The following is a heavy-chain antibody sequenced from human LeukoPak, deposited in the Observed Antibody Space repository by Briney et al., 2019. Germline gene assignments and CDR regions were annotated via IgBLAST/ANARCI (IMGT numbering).Heavy chain of an antibody. V-gene: IGHV3-33*01. CDR2: IWYDGGNK. CDR3: ARDAGYCSGGSCYPGQFDY. CDR1: GFTFSSYG. Sequence: PGGSLRLSCAASGFTFSSYGMHWVRQAPGKGLEWVAVIWYDGGNKYYADSVKGRFTISRDNSKNTLYLQMNSLRAEDTAVYYCARDAGYCSGGSCYPGQFDYWGQGTLVTVSS. J-gene: IGHJ4*02. D-gene: IGHD2-15*01.